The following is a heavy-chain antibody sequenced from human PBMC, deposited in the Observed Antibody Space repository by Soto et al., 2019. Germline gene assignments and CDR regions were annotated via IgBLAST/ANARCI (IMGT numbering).Heavy chain of an antibody. CDR3: VRTSHYGSGSWNFDS. Sequence: VQLVESGGGLVQPGGSLRLSCAASGFTLSDHYMDWVRQAPGKGLEWVGRTRNKANSYTTEYAASVKGRFTVSSDDSLNSLYLQMTSLKTEDTAVYYCVRTSHYGSGSWNFDSWGQGTLVTVSS. J-gene: IGHJ4*02. V-gene: IGHV3-72*01. CDR1: GFTLSDHY. CDR2: TRNKANSYTT. D-gene: IGHD3-10*01.